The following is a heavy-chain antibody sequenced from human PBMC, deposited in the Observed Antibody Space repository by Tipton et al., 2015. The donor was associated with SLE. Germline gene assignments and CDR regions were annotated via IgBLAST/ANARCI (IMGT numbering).Heavy chain of an antibody. CDR3: ARGSRDSIYYYYYMDV. Sequence: TLSLTCNISGASISGGAYYWSWIRQHPGKGLEWIGYIYYSGSTFYNPSLKSRLTLSLDTSEKQFSLKLSSVTAADTAVYYCARGSRDSIYYYYYMDVWGKGTTVTVS. D-gene: IGHD2-15*01. CDR2: IYYSGST. V-gene: IGHV4-31*03. J-gene: IGHJ6*03. CDR1: GASISGGAYY.